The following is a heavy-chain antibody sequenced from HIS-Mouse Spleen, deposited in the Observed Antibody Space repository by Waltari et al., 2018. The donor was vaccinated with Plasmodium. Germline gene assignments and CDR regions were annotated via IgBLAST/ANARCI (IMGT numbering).Heavy chain of an antibody. CDR2: IISISSYV. J-gene: IGHJ2*01. CDR3: ARDPQVNDWYFDL. V-gene: IGHV3-21*01. Sequence: EVQLVESGGGLVKPGGSLRLSCAASGFTFSSYSMNWVRQAPGKGLDVVPIIISISSYVNHADSVKGRVTISRDNAKNSMYLQMNSLRTEDTAVYYCARDPQVNDWYFDLWGRGTLVTVSS. CDR1: GFTFSSYS.